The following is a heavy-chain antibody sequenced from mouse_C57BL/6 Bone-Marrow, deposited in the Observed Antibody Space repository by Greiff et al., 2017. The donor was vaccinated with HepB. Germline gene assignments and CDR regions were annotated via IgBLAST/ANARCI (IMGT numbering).Heavy chain of an antibody. CDR1: GFTFSSYG. CDR3: ARRGSGYFDY. J-gene: IGHJ2*01. Sequence: EVRLVESGGDLVKPGGSLKLSCAASGFTFSSYGMSWVRQTPDKRLEWVATISSGGSYTYYPDSVKGRFTISRDNAKNTLYLQMSSLKSEDTAMYYCARRGSGYFDYWGQGTTLTVSS. D-gene: IGHD3-2*02. V-gene: IGHV5-6*01. CDR2: ISSGGSYT.